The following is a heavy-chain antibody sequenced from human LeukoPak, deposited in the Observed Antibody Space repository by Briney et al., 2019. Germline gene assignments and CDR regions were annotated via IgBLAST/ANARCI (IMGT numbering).Heavy chain of an antibody. Sequence: GGSLRLSCAASGFTVSSNYMSWVRQAPGKGLEWVSPISSSGGSTYYADSVKGRFTISRDSSKNTLYLQMNSLRAEDTAVYYCARFKMGVYYDSAAKGAFDIWGQGTMVTVSS. CDR1: GFTVSSNY. V-gene: IGHV3-23*01. D-gene: IGHD3-22*01. CDR3: ARFKMGVYYDSAAKGAFDI. CDR2: ISSSGGST. J-gene: IGHJ3*02.